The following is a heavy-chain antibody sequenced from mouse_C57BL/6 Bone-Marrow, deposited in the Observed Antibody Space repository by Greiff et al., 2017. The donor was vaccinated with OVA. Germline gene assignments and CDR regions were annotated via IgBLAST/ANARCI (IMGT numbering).Heavy chain of an antibody. J-gene: IGHJ2*01. CDR2: IYPGSGST. CDR3: ARSPSDYGSSFDY. D-gene: IGHD1-1*01. Sequence: VQLQQPGAELVKPGASVKMSCKASGYTFTSYWITWVKQRPGRGLEWIGDIYPGSGSTNYNEKFKSKATLTVDTSSSTAYMQLSSLTSEDSAVYYCARSPSDYGSSFDYWGQGTTLTVSS. V-gene: IGHV1-55*01. CDR1: GYTFTSYW.